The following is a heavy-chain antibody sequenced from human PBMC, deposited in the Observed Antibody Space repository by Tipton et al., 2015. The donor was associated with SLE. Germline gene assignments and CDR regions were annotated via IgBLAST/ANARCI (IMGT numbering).Heavy chain of an antibody. J-gene: IGHJ6*02. D-gene: IGHD3-16*01. CDR2: LSQSGST. Sequence: TLSLTCDVYGGSFSGDYWTWIRQPPGKGLEWIGELSQSGSTDYNPSLKSRVTISVDKSKNQFSLKLSSVTAADTAVYYCARVKRDDYYYYGMDVWGQGTTVTVSS. CDR3: ARVKRDDYYYYGMDV. CDR1: GGSFSGDY. V-gene: IGHV4-34*01.